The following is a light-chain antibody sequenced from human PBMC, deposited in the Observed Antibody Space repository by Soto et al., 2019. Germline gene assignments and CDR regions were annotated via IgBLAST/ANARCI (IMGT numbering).Light chain of an antibody. CDR1: SSDVGGYNY. Sequence: QSALTQSASVSGSPGQSITISCTGTSSDVGGYNYVSWYQQHPGKAPKLMISEVSNRPSGVSNRFSGSKSGNTASLTISGLQAEDEAHYYCISYTSGSTLYVFGTGTKVTAL. V-gene: IGLV2-14*01. CDR3: ISYTSGSTLYV. CDR2: EVS. J-gene: IGLJ1*01.